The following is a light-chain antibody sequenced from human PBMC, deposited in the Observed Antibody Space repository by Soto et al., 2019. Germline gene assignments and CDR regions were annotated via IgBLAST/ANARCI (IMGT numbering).Light chain of an antibody. J-gene: IGLJ3*02. Sequence: QSVLTQPRSVSGSPGQSVTISCTGTSSDVGGYNYVSWYQQHPGKAPKIMISEVSRRPSGVPDRFSGSKSGNTASLTISGLQAEDEADYYCCSHAGTYTWVFGGGTKLTVL. CDR1: SSDVGGYNY. CDR3: CSHAGTYTWV. CDR2: EVS. V-gene: IGLV2-11*01.